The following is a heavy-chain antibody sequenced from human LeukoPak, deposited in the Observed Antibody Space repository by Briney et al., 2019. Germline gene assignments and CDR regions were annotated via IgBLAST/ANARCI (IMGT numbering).Heavy chain of an antibody. J-gene: IGHJ5*01. CDR1: GFTFSSYG. CDR3: VKDKHRDGYTYGVYDS. D-gene: IGHD5-12*01. CDR2: TWSDGGTK. Sequence: GGSLRLSCIASGFTFSSYGIHWVRQAPGKGLECLTSTWSDGGTKFYVDSVKGRFTVSRDNSKNSLDLQMSSLRPEDTALYYCVKDKHRDGYTYGVYDSWGQGTLITVSS. V-gene: IGHV3-30*02.